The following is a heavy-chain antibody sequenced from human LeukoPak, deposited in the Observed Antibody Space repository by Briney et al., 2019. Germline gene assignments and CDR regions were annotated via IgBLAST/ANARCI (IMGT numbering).Heavy chain of an antibody. J-gene: IGHJ4*02. CDR3: TRPHYALGSGLNY. CDR2: IRSKANSYAT. CDR1: GFTFSGSA. Sequence: GGSLRLSCAASGFTFSGSAMHWVRQASGKGLEWVGRIRSKANSYATAYAASVKGRFTISRDDSKNTAYLQMNSLKTEDTAVYYCTRPHYALGSGLNYWGQGTLVTVSS. V-gene: IGHV3-73*01. D-gene: IGHD4-17*01.